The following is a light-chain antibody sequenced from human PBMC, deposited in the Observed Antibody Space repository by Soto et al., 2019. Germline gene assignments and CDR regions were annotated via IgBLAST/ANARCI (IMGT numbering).Light chain of an antibody. CDR2: AAS. CDR1: QSSRSY. V-gene: IGKV1-39*01. Sequence: IRVTLTEKSVFASVGVRFNITCLASQSSRSYLNWDQQKLGRAPKLLIYAASSLQSGVPSRFSVSGCGTDFALTLRCLQPQDFVTYDRRESSRTRWTCDQGTNVDIK. J-gene: IGKJ1*01. CDR3: RESSRTRWT.